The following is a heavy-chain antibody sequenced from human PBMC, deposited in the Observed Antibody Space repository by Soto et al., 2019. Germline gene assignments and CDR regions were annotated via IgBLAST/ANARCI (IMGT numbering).Heavy chain of an antibody. J-gene: IGHJ6*03. Sequence: GGSLRLSCAASGFTFSNAWMSWVRQAPGKGLEWVGRIKSKTDGGTTDYAEPVKGRFTISRDDSKNTLYLQMNSLKTEDTAVYYCTTAVGATSRDYYYCYMDVWGKGTTVTVSS. CDR1: GFTFSNAW. CDR2: IKSKTDGGTT. CDR3: TTAVGATSRDYYYCYMDV. D-gene: IGHD1-26*01. V-gene: IGHV3-15*01.